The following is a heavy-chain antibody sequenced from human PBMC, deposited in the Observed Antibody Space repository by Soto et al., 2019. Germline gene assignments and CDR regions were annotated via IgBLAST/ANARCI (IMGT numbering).Heavy chain of an antibody. CDR2: INHSGST. V-gene: IGHV4-34*01. D-gene: IGHD3-3*01. Sequence: PSETLSLTCAVYGGSFSGYYWSWIRQPPGKGLEWIGEINHSGSTNYNPSLKSRVTISVDTSKNQFSLKLSSVTAADTAVYYCARGGVYYDSAWFDPWGQGTLVTVSS. CDR3: ARGGVYYDSAWFDP. J-gene: IGHJ5*02. CDR1: GGSFSGYY.